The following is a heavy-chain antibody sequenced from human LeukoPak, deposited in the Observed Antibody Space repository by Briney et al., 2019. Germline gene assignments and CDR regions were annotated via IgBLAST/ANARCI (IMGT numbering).Heavy chain of an antibody. V-gene: IGHV3-21*01. CDR1: GFTFITYK. CDR3: ARECRELRYSYAYDY. CDR2: ISSSSSYI. D-gene: IGHD5-18*01. Sequence: PGGSLRLSCAASGFTFITYKMNWVRQAPGKGLEWVSSISSSSSYIYYADSVKGRFTISRDNAKNSLYLQMNSLRAEDTAVYYCARECRELRYSYAYDYWGQGTLVTVSS. J-gene: IGHJ4*02.